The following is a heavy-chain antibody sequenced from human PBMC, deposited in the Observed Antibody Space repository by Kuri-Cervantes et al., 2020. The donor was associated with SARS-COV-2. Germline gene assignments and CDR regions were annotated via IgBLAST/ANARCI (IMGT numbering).Heavy chain of an antibody. CDR2: IYYSGST. D-gene: IGHD1-7*01. J-gene: IGHJ4*02. V-gene: IGHV4-39*01. Sequence: GSLRLSCTVSGGSISSSSYYWGWTRQPPGKGLEWIGSIYYSGSTYYNPSLKSRVTISVHTSKNQFSLKLSSVTAADTAVYYCARHELELRSPDYWGQGTLVTVSS. CDR3: ARHELELRSPDY. CDR1: GGSISSSSYY.